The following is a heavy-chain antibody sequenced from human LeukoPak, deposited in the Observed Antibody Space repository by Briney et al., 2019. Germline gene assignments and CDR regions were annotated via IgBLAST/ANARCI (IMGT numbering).Heavy chain of an antibody. CDR2: ISYDGSNK. Sequence: GGSLRLSCAASGFTFSSYGMHWVRQAPGKGLEWVAVISYDGSNKYYADSVRGRFTISRDNSKNTLYLQMNSLRAEDTAVYYCANEDTAMPSPFWGQGTLVTVSS. V-gene: IGHV3-30*18. D-gene: IGHD5-18*01. CDR3: ANEDTAMPSPF. J-gene: IGHJ4*02. CDR1: GFTFSSYG.